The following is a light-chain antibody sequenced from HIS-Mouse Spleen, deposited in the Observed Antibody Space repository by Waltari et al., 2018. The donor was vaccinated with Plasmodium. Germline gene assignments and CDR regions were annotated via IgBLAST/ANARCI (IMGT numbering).Light chain of an antibody. CDR2: EDS. CDR1: ALPKKY. J-gene: IGLJ3*02. V-gene: IGLV3-10*01. CDR3: YSTDSSGNHRV. Sequence: SYELTQPPSVSVSPGQTARITCSGDALPKKYAYWYQQKSGQAPVLVIYEDSKRPPGIPERFSGSSSGTMATLTISGAQVADEADYYCYSTDSSGNHRVFGGGTKLTVL.